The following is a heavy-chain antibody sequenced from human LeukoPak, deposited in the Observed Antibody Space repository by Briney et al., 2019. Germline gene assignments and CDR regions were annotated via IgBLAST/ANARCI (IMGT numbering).Heavy chain of an antibody. Sequence: PGGSLRLSCAASGFTFSSYGMHWVRQAPGKGLEWLAFIRYDGSNKYYADSVKGRFTISRDNSKNTLYLQMNSLRAEDTAVYYCAKDREYCSSTSCYPSEYFQHWGQGTLVTVPS. V-gene: IGHV3-30*02. CDR2: IRYDGSNK. CDR3: AKDREYCSSTSCYPSEYFQH. J-gene: IGHJ1*01. D-gene: IGHD2-2*01. CDR1: GFTFSSYG.